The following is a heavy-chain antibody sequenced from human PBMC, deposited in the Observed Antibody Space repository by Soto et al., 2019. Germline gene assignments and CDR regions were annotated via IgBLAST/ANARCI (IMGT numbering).Heavy chain of an antibody. D-gene: IGHD1-26*01. J-gene: IGHJ4*02. CDR2: ISSSSSTI. CDR1: GFTFSSYS. V-gene: IGHV3-48*01. CDR3: ARGPERGIGGGPSPDY. Sequence: GGSLRLSCAASGFTFSSYSMNWVRQAPGKGLEWVSYISSSSSTIYYADSVKGRFTIFRDNAKNSLYLQMNSLRGQDTAGYYFARGPERGIGGGPSPDYWGQGTLVTVSS.